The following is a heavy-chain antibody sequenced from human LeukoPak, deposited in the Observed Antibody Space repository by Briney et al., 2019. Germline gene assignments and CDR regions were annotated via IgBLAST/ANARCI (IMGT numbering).Heavy chain of an antibody. CDR2: INHSGST. Sequence: PSETLSLTCAVYGGSFSGYYWSWIRQPPGKGLEWIGEINHSGSTNYNPSLKSRVTISVDTSKNQFSLKLSSVTAADTAVYYCARVNSSGWYVSYWGQGTLVTVSS. D-gene: IGHD6-19*01. CDR1: GGSFSGYY. J-gene: IGHJ4*02. CDR3: ARVNSSGWYVSY. V-gene: IGHV4-34*01.